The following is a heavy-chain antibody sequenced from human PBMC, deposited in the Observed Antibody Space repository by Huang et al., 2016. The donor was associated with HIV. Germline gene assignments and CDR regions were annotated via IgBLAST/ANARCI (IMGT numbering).Heavy chain of an antibody. V-gene: IGHV1-69*13. J-gene: IGHJ4*02. CDR1: GGTVSRFA. CDR3: AGGFGNSNRGFDI. Sequence: QVQLVQSGAEMKKSGSSVKVSCKASGGTVSRFAFTWVRQAPGDGLEWMVGIIPFHDTTDLEQTFRGRVTLTAEESTNTGFMELSGLTSQDTAVYYCAGGFGNSNRGFDIWGQGTLVTVS. D-gene: IGHD3-10*01. CDR2: IIPFHDTT.